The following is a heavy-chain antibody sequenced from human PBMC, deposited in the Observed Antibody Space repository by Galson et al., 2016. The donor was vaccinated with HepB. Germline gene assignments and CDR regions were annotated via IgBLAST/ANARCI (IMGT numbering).Heavy chain of an antibody. D-gene: IGHD1-26*01. V-gene: IGHV4-34*01. CDR3: ARGSNSFGSGSYIAFEI. CDR2: INHSGST. Sequence: ETLSLTCAVYGGSFSGYYWSWIRQPPGKGLEWIGEINHSGSTNYNPSLKSRVTTSIDTSKKHSSLNMSSVTAADTAVYYCARGSNSFGSGSYIAFEIWGQGTMVTVSS. CDR1: GGSFSGYY. J-gene: IGHJ3*02.